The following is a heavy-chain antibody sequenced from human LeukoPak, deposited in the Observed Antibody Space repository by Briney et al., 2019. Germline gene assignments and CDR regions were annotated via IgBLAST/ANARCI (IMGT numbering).Heavy chain of an antibody. Sequence: RPGGSLRLSCAASGFTFSSYSMSWVRQAPGKGLEWVSAISGSGGSTYYADSVKGRFTISRDNSKNTLYLQMNSLRAEDTAVYYCAKCAGSYYYDSSGYYGDYWGQGTLVTVSS. V-gene: IGHV3-23*01. J-gene: IGHJ4*02. CDR2: ISGSGGST. CDR1: GFTFSSYS. D-gene: IGHD3-22*01. CDR3: AKCAGSYYYDSSGYYGDY.